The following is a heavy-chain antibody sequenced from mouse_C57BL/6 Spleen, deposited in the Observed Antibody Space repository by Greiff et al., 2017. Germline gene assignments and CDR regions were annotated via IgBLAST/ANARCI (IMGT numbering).Heavy chain of an antibody. V-gene: IGHV1-55*01. CDR3: ARPPYGSSYGYAMDY. J-gene: IGHJ4*01. CDR2: IYPGSGST. Sequence: QVQLQQPGAELVKPGASVKMSCKASGYTFTSYWITWVKQRPGQGLEWIGVIYPGSGSTNYNEKFKSKATLTVDTSSSTAYMQLSSLTSEDSAVYYCARPPYGSSYGYAMDYWGQGTSVTVSS. CDR1: GYTFTSYW. D-gene: IGHD1-1*01.